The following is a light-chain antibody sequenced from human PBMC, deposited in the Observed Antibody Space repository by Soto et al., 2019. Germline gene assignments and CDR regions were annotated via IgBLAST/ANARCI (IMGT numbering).Light chain of an antibody. V-gene: IGKV1-5*03. CDR1: QSIGNW. CDR2: KSA. J-gene: IGKJ2*01. CDR3: QQYGNYSPYT. Sequence: DIQMTQSPSTLSASVGDRATITCRASQSIGNWLAWYQHKPGKAPKLLIYKSANFESGVTSRFSGSGSCTEFTLTINSLQPDDFATYYCQQYGNYSPYTFGQGTKLEIK.